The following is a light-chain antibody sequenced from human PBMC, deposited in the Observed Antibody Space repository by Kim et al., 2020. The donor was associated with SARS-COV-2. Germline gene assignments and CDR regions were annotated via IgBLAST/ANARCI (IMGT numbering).Light chain of an antibody. CDR1: QSLASNH. V-gene: IGKV3-15*01. CDR3: QQYSNWPPNT. J-gene: IGKJ2*01. Sequence: PEGRATLFCRGGQSLASNHLAWYQQKGGQAPRLLFYGASTRATGIPDRFSGSGSGTDFTLTINSLQPEDFAVYYCQQYSNWPPNTFGQGTKLEI. CDR2: GAS.